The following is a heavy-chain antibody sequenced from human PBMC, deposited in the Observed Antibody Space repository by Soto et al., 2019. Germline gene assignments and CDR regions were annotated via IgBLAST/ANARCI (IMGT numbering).Heavy chain of an antibody. D-gene: IGHD5-12*01. J-gene: IGHJ4*02. CDR3: ARQPWAATIRDFDY. CDR1: GGSISSSSYY. CDR2: IYYSGST. V-gene: IGHV4-39*01. Sequence: KPSETLSLTCTVSGGSISSSSYYWGWIRQPPGKGLEWIGSIYYSGSTYYNPSLKSRVTISVDTSKNQFSLKLSSVTAADTAVHYCARQPWAATIRDFDYWGQGTQVTVSS.